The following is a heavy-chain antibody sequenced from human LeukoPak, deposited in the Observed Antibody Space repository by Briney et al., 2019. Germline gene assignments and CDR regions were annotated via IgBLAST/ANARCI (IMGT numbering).Heavy chain of an antibody. Sequence: SVKVSCKASGGTFSSYAISWVRQAPGQGLEWMGGIIPIFGTANYAQKFQGRVTITADESTSTAYMELSSLRSEDTAVYYCARDCSSTSCFNWFDPWGQGTLVTVSS. J-gene: IGHJ5*02. V-gene: IGHV1-69*13. CDR1: GGTFSSYA. CDR2: IIPIFGTA. CDR3: ARDCSSTSCFNWFDP. D-gene: IGHD2-2*01.